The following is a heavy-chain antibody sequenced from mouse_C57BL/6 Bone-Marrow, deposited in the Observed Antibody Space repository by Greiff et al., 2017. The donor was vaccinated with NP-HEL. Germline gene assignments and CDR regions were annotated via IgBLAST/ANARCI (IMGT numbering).Heavy chain of an antibody. J-gene: IGHJ2*01. V-gene: IGHV1-69*01. Sequence: QVQLQQPGAELVMPGASVKLSCKASGYTFTSYWMHWVKQRPGQGLEWIGEIDPSDSNTNYNQKFKGKSTMTVDKSSSTAYMQLSSLTSEDSAVYYCARSCGYYVDYWGQGTTLTVSS. D-gene: IGHD1-1*02. CDR2: IDPSDSNT. CDR3: ARSCGYYVDY. CDR1: GYTFTSYW.